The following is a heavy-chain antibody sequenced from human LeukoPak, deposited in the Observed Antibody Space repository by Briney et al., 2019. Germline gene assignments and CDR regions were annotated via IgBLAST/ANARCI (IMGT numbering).Heavy chain of an antibody. J-gene: IGHJ2*01. CDR2: IKQDGSEK. D-gene: IGHD2-15*01. CDR1: GFTFSSYW. CDR3: AREVMVVAATTFWYFDL. V-gene: IGHV3-7*01. Sequence: GGSLRLSCAASGFTFSSYWMSWVRQAPGKGLEWVANIKQDGSEKYYVDSVKGRFTISRDNAKNSLYLQMNSLRADDTAVYYCAREVMVVAATTFWYFDLWGRGTLVTVSS.